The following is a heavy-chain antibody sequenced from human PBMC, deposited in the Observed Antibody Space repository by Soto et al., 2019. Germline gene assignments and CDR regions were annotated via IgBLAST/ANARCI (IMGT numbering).Heavy chain of an antibody. J-gene: IGHJ4*02. Sequence: QVQLQESGPGLVKPSETLSLTCTVSGDSISSYYWSWIRQPAGKGLEWIGRVSVSGSSDYNPSLKSRVTMSVDASRNRFSLRLTSLTAADTAMYYCAKDLPYSVGHRHVHFWGQGALVTVSS. CDR1: GDSISSYY. CDR3: AKDLPYSVGHRHVHF. V-gene: IGHV4-4*07. CDR2: VSVSGSS. D-gene: IGHD5-12*01.